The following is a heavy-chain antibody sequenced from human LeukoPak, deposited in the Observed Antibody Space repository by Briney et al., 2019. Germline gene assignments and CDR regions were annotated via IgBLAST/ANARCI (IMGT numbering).Heavy chain of an antibody. V-gene: IGHV3-48*03. CDR2: ISSRATTI. J-gene: IGHJ4*02. CDR3: ASYGGDCSSTSCSDY. Sequence: GGSLRLSCAVSGFTFSSYEMNWVRQAPGKGLEWVSYISSRATTIYYADSVKGRFTTSRGNAKNSLYLQMNSLRAEDTAVYYCASYGGDCSSTSCSDYWGQGTLVTVSS. D-gene: IGHD2-2*01. CDR1: GFTFSSYE.